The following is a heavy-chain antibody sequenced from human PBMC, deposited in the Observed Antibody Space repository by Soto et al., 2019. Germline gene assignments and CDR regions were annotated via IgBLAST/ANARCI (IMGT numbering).Heavy chain of an antibody. V-gene: IGHV1-69*02. D-gene: IGHD3-10*01. Sequence: QVQLVQSGAEVKKPGSSVRVSCKASGDTFTFYSINWVRQAPGLGLEWMGRINPILSMSNYAQRFQGRVTMTADKSTSTADMELSSLRSEDTSMSYCASSYGSGYRAFDYWGQGALVTVSS. CDR3: ASSYGSGYRAFDY. CDR2: INPILSMS. J-gene: IGHJ4*02. CDR1: GDTFTFYS.